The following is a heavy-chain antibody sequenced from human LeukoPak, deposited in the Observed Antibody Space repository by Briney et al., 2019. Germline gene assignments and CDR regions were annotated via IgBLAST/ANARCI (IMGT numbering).Heavy chain of an antibody. CDR3: ATGALVVPGAIRI. J-gene: IGHJ3*02. CDR1: GGSISSGAYY. CDR2: IYHSGST. V-gene: IGHV4-30-2*01. Sequence: SETLSLTCTVSGGSISSGAYYWSWIRQPPGKGLEWIGYIYHSGSTYYNPSLKSRVTISVDRSKNQFSLRLSSVTAADTAVYYCATGALVVPGAIRIWGQGTMVTVSS. D-gene: IGHD2-2*02.